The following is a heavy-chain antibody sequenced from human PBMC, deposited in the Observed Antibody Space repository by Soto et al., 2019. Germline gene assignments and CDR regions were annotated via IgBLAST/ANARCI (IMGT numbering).Heavy chain of an antibody. CDR2: LNTNSGRT. D-gene: IGHD6-25*01. CDR3: ARGPAALDP. Sequence: QEQLVQSGAVVKEPGASVTVSCKASGYSFTSYDINWVRQSAGQGLEWMGWLNTNSGRTGYAQTCQGRVTMTMDTSSSTAYMELNSLRSDDTDVYYCARGPAALDPCCQGTLVTVSS. CDR1: GYSFTSYD. V-gene: IGHV1-8*01. J-gene: IGHJ5*02.